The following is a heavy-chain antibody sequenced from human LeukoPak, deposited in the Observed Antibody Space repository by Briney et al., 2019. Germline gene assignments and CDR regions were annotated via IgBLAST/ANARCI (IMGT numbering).Heavy chain of an antibody. Sequence: ASLKVSCKASGYTFTSYYMHWVRQAPVQGREWMGVINPSGGSTSYAQKIQGRVTMTRDTSTSTVYMVLSSLRSEDTAVYYCARVVQGGAFDIWGQGTMVTVSS. CDR3: ARVVQGGAFDI. CDR1: GYTFTSYY. D-gene: IGHD3-10*02. J-gene: IGHJ3*02. CDR2: INPSGGST. V-gene: IGHV1-46*01.